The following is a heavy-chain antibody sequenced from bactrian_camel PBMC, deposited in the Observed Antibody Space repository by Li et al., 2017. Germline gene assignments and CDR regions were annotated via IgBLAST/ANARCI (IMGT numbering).Heavy chain of an antibody. CDR1: GYTYNRNC. CDR3: AAAFGKLVNPKFLLEGRHYDR. V-gene: IGHV3S25*01. CDR2: IYRGGGST. D-gene: IGHD4*01. Sequence: QVQLVESGGGSVQAGGSLRLSCAASGYTYNRNCMAWFRQAPGKERVAVASIYRGGGSTYYADSVKGRFTISLDNPANTVYLQLNSLNPEDTAMYYCAAAFGKLVNPKFLLEGRHYDRWGQGTQVTVS. J-gene: IGHJ4*01.